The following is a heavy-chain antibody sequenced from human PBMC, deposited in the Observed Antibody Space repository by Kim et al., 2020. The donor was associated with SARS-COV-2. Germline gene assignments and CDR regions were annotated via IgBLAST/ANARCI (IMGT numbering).Heavy chain of an antibody. CDR3: VKTSSTSPRHFDY. D-gene: IGHD6-13*01. J-gene: IGHJ4*02. V-gene: IGHV3-64D*09. Sequence: YTDASQGRFTISRDNSKNTLYLQMTSLRPEDTALYYCVKTSSTSPRHFDYWGQGTLVTVSS.